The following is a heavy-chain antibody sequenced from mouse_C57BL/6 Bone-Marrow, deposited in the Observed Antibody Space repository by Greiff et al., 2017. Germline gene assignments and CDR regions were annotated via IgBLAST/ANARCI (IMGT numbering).Heavy chain of an antibody. CDR3: ARLVRFYWYYDV. Sequence: QVQLKESGAELARPGASVKLSCKASGYTFTSYGISWVKQRTGQGLEWIGEIYPRSGNTYYNEKFKGKDTLTADKSSSTAYMELRSLTSEDSAVYFCARLVRFYWYYDVWGTGTTVTVSS. D-gene: IGHD1-1*01. J-gene: IGHJ1*03. CDR1: GYTFTSYG. V-gene: IGHV1-81*01. CDR2: IYPRSGNT.